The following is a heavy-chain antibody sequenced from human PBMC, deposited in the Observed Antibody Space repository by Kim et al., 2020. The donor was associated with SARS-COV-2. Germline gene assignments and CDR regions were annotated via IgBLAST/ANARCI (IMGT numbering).Heavy chain of an antibody. CDR3: ARCGSGTYMDAFDI. CDR2: ISTSDITI. D-gene: IGHD3-10*01. V-gene: IGHV3-11*04. Sequence: GGSLRLSCAASAFTFSDYYMSWIRQAPGKGLEWVSYISTSDITIHYADSVKGRFTISRDNAKNSLYLQMNSLRAEDTAVYYCARCGSGTYMDAFDIWGQGTMVTVSA. J-gene: IGHJ3*02. CDR1: AFTFSDYY.